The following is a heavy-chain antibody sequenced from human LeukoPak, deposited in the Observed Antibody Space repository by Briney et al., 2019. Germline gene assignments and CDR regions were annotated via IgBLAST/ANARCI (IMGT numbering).Heavy chain of an antibody. V-gene: IGHV1-46*01. Sequence: ASVKVSCKASGYTFTRYHMDWVRQAPGQGLEWLGVINTRGGSTTYAQKFQGRVTMTRDTSTSTMYMEMSSLRSEDTAVYYCARRLYDSTGYHYYYFDSWGQGTLVTVSS. D-gene: IGHD3-22*01. CDR2: INTRGGST. CDR3: ARRLYDSTGYHYYYFDS. J-gene: IGHJ4*02. CDR1: GYTFTRYH.